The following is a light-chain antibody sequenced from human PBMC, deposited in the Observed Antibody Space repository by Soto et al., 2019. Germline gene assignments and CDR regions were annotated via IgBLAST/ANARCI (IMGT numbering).Light chain of an antibody. J-gene: IGKJ3*01. Sequence: EIVLTQSPGTLSLSPGERATLSCRASQSVSSSYLAWYQQKPGQAPRLLIYGASSRATGIPDRFSGSGSGTDFTLTISRFEPEDFAVYYCQQYGSSPRFTFGPGTKVAIK. CDR1: QSVSSSY. V-gene: IGKV3-20*01. CDR2: GAS. CDR3: QQYGSSPRFT.